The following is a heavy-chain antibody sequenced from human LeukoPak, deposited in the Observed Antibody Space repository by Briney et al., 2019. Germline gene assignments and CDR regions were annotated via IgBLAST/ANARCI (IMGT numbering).Heavy chain of an antibody. Sequence: SETLSLTCTVSGGSISSSSDYWGWIRQPPGKGLEWIGSIYYSGSTYYNPSLKGRVTISVDTSKNQFSLKLSSVTAADTAVYDCARHPREDTAMVILQVVYWGQGTLVTVSS. D-gene: IGHD5-18*01. CDR1: GGSISSSSDY. V-gene: IGHV4-39*01. CDR3: ARHPREDTAMVILQVVY. J-gene: IGHJ4*02. CDR2: IYYSGST.